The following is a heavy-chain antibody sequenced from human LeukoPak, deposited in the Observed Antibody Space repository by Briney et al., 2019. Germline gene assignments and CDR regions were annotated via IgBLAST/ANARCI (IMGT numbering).Heavy chain of an antibody. V-gene: IGHV3-15*01. CDR3: TTDHRTIYGVVFPDY. CDR1: GLTFSDAW. J-gene: IGHJ4*02. D-gene: IGHD3-3*01. Sequence: GGSLRLSCAASGLTFSDAWMSWVRLAPGKGLEWVGRIKSNKRGGTADYAAPVNGRFIISRDDSENTVYLQMNSLNTEDTAEYYCTTDHRTIYGVVFPDYWGQGTLVTVSS. CDR2: IKSNKRGGTA.